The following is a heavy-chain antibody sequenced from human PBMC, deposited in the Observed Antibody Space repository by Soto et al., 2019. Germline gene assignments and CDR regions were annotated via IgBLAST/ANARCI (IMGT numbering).Heavy chain of an antibody. CDR2: FDPEDGET. J-gene: IGHJ4*02. D-gene: IGHD3-22*01. CDR1: GYTLTDLS. Sequence: SLKVSCKVSGYTLTDLSMHWVRQAPGKGLEWMGGFDPEDGETIYAEKFQGRVTMTEDTSADTAYMELSSLISEDTAVYYCATGIFSDSFDYWGQGTLVTVSS. CDR3: ATGIFSDSFDY. V-gene: IGHV1-24*01.